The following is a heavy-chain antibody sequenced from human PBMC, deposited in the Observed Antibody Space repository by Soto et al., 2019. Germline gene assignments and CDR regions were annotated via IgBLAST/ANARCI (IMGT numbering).Heavy chain of an antibody. D-gene: IGHD5-18*01. CDR3: ATPDTAMDYKYGMDV. CDR2: IIPFIGTA. Sequence: SVKVYCKASGESLSRYAISWVRNANGQGLEWMGRIIPFIGTAIYAQKFQGRVTMTEDTSTDTAYMELSSLRSEDTGVYYCATPDTAMDYKYGMDVWGQGTTVTGSS. CDR1: GESLSRYA. V-gene: IGHV1-69*04. J-gene: IGHJ6*02.